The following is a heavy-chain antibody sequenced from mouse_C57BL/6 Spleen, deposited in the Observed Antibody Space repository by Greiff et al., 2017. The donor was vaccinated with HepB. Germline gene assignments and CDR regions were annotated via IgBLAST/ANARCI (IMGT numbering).Heavy chain of an antibody. CDR3: ARGRITTVVAKGAMDY. Sequence: QVHVQQSGAELVKPGASVKMSCKASGYTFTSYWITWVKQRPGQGLEWIGDIYPGSGSTNYNEKFKSKATLTVDTSSSTAYMQLSSLTSEDSAVYYCARGRITTVVAKGAMDYWGQGTSVTVSS. J-gene: IGHJ4*01. V-gene: IGHV1-55*01. CDR2: IYPGSGST. CDR1: GYTFTSYW. D-gene: IGHD1-1*01.